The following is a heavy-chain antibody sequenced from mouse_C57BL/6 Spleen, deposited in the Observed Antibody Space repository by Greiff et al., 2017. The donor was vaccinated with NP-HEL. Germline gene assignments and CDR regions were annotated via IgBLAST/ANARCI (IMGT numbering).Heavy chain of an antibody. CDR3: ARSDDYEEGGSYAMDY. CDR1: GYAFSSSW. CDR2: IYPGDGDT. J-gene: IGHJ4*01. Sequence: VQVVESGPELVKPGASVKISCKASGYAFSSSWMNWVKQRPGKGLEWIGRIYPGDGDTNYNGKFKGKATLTADKSSSTAYMQLSSLTSEDSAVYFCARSDDYEEGGSYAMDYWGQGTSVTVSS. D-gene: IGHD2-4*01. V-gene: IGHV1-82*01.